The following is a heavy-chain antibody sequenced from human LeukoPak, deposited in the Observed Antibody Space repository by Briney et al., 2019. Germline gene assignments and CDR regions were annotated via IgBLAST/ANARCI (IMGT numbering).Heavy chain of an antibody. CDR3: AKDRGSRNEILTGRPPASMDFDY. CDR1: GFTFSGFG. D-gene: IGHD3-9*01. CDR2: IRYDGSTK. J-gene: IGHJ4*02. Sequence: GGSLRLSCAASGFTFSGFGMHWVRQAPGKGLEWVAFIRYDGSTKHYGDSVKGRFTISRDNSKNTLYLQMNSLRAEDTGVYYCAKDRGSRNEILTGRPPASMDFDYWGQGTLVIVSS. V-gene: IGHV3-30*02.